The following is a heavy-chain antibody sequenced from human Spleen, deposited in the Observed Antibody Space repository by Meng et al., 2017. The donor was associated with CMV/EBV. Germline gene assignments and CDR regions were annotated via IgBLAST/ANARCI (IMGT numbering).Heavy chain of an antibody. V-gene: IGHV2-5*01. D-gene: IGHD3-3*01. CDR1: VG. Sequence: VGVGLIRQPPGKALECLALIYWHDDTRYSPSLKSRLTITKDTSKNQVVLTMTNMDPVDTATYYCAHSNTRRITIFGVVIPDNWVDPWGQGTLVTVSS. CDR3: AHSNTRRITIFGVVIPDNWVDP. J-gene: IGHJ5*02. CDR2: IYWHDDT.